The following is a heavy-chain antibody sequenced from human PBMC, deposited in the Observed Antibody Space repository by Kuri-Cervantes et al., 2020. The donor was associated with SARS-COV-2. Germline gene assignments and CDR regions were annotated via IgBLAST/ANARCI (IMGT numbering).Heavy chain of an antibody. CDR1: GFTFSDYS. D-gene: IGHD4-23*01. V-gene: IGHV3-74*01. CDR3: ARAVSGGNSHYDF. J-gene: IGHJ4*02. CDR2: IKSDGSST. Sequence: GESLKISCAVSGFTFSDYSMHWARQGPGRGLVWVSRIKSDGSSTSYADSVEGRFTISRDNAKNTLYLQMNSLRAEDTAVYYCARAVSGGNSHYDFWGQGALVTVSS.